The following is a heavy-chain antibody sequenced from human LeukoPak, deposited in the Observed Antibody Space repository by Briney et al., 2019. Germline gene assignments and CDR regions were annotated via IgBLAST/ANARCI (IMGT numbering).Heavy chain of an antibody. CDR1: GYTFTSYD. CDR3: ARDHGSSRYFDY. D-gene: IGHD6-13*01. V-gene: IGHV1-18*01. J-gene: IGHJ4*02. CDR2: ISAYNGNT. Sequence: ASVKVSCKASGYTFTSYDINWVRQAPGQGLEWMGWISAYNGNTNYAQRLQGRVTMTTDTSTSTAYMELRSLRSDDTAVYYCARDHGSSRYFDYWGQGTLVTVSS.